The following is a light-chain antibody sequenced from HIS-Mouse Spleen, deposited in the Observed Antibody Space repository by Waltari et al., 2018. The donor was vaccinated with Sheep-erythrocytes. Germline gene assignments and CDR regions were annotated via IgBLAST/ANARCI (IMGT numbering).Light chain of an antibody. J-gene: IGLJ2*01. Sequence: QSVLTQPPSVSAAPGQKLTISCSGRSSNIRYNYVSWYQQLPGTAPKLLIYDNNKRPSGIPDRFSGSKSGTSATLGITGLQTGDEADYYCGTWDSSLSAVVFGGGTKLTVL. CDR2: DNN. CDR3: GTWDSSLSAVV. CDR1: SSNIRYNY. V-gene: IGLV1-51*01.